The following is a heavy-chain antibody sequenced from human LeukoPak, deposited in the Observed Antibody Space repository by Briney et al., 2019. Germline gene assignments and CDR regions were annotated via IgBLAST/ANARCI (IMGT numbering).Heavy chain of an antibody. CDR1: GYSFSSGSY. CDR3: ARRAVTPYYYYYMDV. CDR2: LYHGAST. Sequence: SETLSLTCTVSGYSFSSGSYWGWIRQPPGRGLEWIASLYHGASTYYNPSLKSRVTISVDTSKNQFSLKLSSVTATDTAMYYCARRAVTPYYYYYMDVWGKGTTVTVSS. J-gene: IGHJ6*03. V-gene: IGHV4-38-2*02. D-gene: IGHD4-17*01.